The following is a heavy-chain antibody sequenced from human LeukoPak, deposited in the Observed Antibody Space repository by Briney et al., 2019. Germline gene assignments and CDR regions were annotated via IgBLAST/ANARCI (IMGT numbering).Heavy chain of an antibody. Sequence: ASVKVSCKASGYTFTSYGISWVRQAPGQGLEWMGWISAYNGNTNYAQKLQGRVTMTTDTSTSTAYMELRSLRSDDTAVYYCARSAGRYCSSTSCPSYDYWGQGTLVTVSS. CDR2: ISAYNGNT. CDR3: ARSAGRYCSSTSCPSYDY. D-gene: IGHD2-2*01. V-gene: IGHV1-18*01. CDR1: GYTFTSYG. J-gene: IGHJ4*02.